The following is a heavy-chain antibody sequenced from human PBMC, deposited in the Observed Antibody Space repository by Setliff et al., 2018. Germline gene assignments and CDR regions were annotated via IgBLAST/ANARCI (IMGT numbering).Heavy chain of an antibody. D-gene: IGHD3-22*01. V-gene: IGHV3-7*01. CDR3: VRDDADNYDAFDN. CDR1: GFSSSRHW. J-gene: IGHJ3*02. Sequence: PGGSLRLSCVVSGFSSSRHWMSWVRQAPGKGLEWVADIKQDGSTKYYLDSVKGRFTISRDNAKRSLYLQMNGLRADDTGVYYCVRDDADNYDAFDNWGQGTLVTVS. CDR2: IKQDGSTK.